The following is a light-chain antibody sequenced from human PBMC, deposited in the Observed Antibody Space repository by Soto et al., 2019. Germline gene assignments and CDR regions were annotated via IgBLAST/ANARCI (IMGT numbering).Light chain of an antibody. Sequence: EIVLTQSPGILYLSPGDRATLSCRASQSVSSNLAWYQQKPGQAPRLLIYGASTRATGIPARFSGSGSGTEFTLTISSLQSEDFAVYYCQQYNNWPGTFGQGTKVDIK. CDR1: QSVSSN. CDR2: GAS. V-gene: IGKV3-15*01. J-gene: IGKJ1*01. CDR3: QQYNNWPGT.